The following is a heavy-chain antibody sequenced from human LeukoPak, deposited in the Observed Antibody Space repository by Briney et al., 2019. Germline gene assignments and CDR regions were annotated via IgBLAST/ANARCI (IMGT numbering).Heavy chain of an antibody. V-gene: IGHV3-74*01. CDR3: ARDHPGGYTYDYEGY. D-gene: IGHD5-18*01. Sequence: PGGSLRLSCAASGFAFSTYWMHWVRQAPGKGLVWVSRIDSDGTRTTYADSVKGRFTISRDNAKNTLYLQMNSLRAEDTAVYYCARDHPGGYTYDYEGYWGQGTLVTVSS. J-gene: IGHJ4*02. CDR2: IDSDGTRT. CDR1: GFAFSTYW.